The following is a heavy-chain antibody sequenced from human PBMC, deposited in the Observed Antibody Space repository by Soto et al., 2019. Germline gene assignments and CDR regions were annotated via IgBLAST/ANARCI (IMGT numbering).Heavy chain of an antibody. J-gene: IGHJ4*02. CDR2: ISGYNGNT. Sequence: QVRLVQSGAEVKKPGASVKVSCKASGYTFANHGISWVRQAPGQGLQWMGWISGYNGNTNYPLKVPGRVTMTTDTSTSTASMELTSLTSDDTAVYYGARDQGGSYYVAIDSWGQGTLVTFSS. D-gene: IGHD1-26*01. V-gene: IGHV1-18*04. CDR3: ARDQGGSYYVAIDS. CDR1: GYTFANHG.